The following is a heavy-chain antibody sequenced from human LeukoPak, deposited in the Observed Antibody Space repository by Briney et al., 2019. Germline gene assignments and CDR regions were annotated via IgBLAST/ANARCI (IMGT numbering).Heavy chain of an antibody. D-gene: IGHD6-13*01. V-gene: IGHV3-30*02. J-gene: IGHJ4*02. CDR2: IRYDGSNK. CDR3: AKDRVAAAGSFDY. CDR1: GFTFSSYG. Sequence: GGSLRLSCAASGFTFSSYGMHWVRQAPGKGLEWVAFIRYDGSNKYYADSVKGRFTISRDNSKNTLYLQMNSLRAEDTAVYYCAKDRVAAAGSFDYWGQGTLVTVSS.